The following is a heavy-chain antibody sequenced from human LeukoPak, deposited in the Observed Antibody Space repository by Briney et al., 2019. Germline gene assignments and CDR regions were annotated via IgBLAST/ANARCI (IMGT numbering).Heavy chain of an antibody. CDR2: IYPGDSDT. Sequence: GESLKISCKGSGSRFTSYWIGWVRPLPGKGLEWMGIIYPGDSDTRYSPSFQGQVTISADESISTAYLQWSSLKASDTARYYCASTRGDCTNGVCYYYYGIDVWGQGTTVAVSS. CDR1: GSRFTSYW. CDR3: ASTRGDCTNGVCYYYYGIDV. D-gene: IGHD2-8*01. J-gene: IGHJ6*02. V-gene: IGHV5-51*01.